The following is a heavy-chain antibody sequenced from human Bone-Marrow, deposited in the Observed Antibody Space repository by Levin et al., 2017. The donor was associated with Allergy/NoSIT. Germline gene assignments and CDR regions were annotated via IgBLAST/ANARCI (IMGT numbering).Heavy chain of an antibody. CDR2: IKRDGSEK. Sequence: GGSLRLSCAASGFTFSSYWMSWVRQAPGKGLEWVANIKRDGSEKYCVDSVKGRFTISRDNAKNSLYLQMNSLRVEDTAVYYCARVGSTYGYQYWGQGTLVTVSS. J-gene: IGHJ4*02. V-gene: IGHV3-7*01. D-gene: IGHD5-18*01. CDR3: ARVGSTYGYQY. CDR1: GFTFSSYW.